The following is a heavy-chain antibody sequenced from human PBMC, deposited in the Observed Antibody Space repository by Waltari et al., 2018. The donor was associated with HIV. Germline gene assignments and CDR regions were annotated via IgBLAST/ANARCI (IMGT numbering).Heavy chain of an antibody. D-gene: IGHD3-22*01. CDR1: GFTFNTYG. Sequence: QVQLVESGGGVVQPGRSLRLSCEASGFTFNTYGIHWVRQAPGKGLEWVAFVSYDGSDNFYADSVKGRFTLYRDNSKNTLYLQMISLRPEDTAVYYCARDGIHSGYYYVFDYWGLGTLVTVSS. CDR3: ARDGIHSGYYYVFDY. J-gene: IGHJ4*02. V-gene: IGHV3-30*03. CDR2: VSYDGSDN.